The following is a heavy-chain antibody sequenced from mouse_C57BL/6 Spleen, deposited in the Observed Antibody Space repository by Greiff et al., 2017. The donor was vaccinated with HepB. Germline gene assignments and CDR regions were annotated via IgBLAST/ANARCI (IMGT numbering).Heavy chain of an antibody. Sequence: QVQLKQSGPELVMPGASVKLSCKASGYAFTSSWMHWVKQRPGQGLEWIGGIYPADSDTNYNGKFKGKATLTADKSSSTAYMQLSSLTSEDSAVYYCARGAYYGYCAMDYWGQGTSVTVSS. CDR3: ARGAYYGYCAMDY. V-gene: IGHV1-82*01. CDR2: IYPADSDT. D-gene: IGHD1-1*01. CDR1: GYAFTSSW. J-gene: IGHJ4*01.